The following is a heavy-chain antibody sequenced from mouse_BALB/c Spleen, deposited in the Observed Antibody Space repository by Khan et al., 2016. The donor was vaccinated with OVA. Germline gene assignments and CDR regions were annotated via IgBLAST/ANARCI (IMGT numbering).Heavy chain of an antibody. CDR2: IYPGSGST. CDR3: ARGRYSVFAY. Sequence: QVQLQQSGPELVKPGASVKMSCKASGYTFTDYVINWVKQRTGQGLEWIGDIYPGSGSTYYNEKFKGKAKLTADKSSSTAYMQLSSLTFDDSAVYCWARGRYSVFAYWGQGTLVTVSA. D-gene: IGHD2-14*01. CDR1: GYTFTDYV. J-gene: IGHJ3*01. V-gene: IGHV1-77*01.